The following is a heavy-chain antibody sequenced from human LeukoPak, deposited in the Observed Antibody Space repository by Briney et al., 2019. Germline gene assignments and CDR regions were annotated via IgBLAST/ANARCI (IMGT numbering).Heavy chain of an antibody. D-gene: IGHD3-16*01. CDR1: GYTFTSYY. J-gene: IGHJ4*02. Sequence: ASVKVSCKASGYTFTSYYMHWVRQAPGQGLEWMGWINPNSGGTNYAQKFQGRVTMTRDTSISTAYMELSRLRSDDTAVYYCARDIFLITFGGVALDYWGQGTLVTVSS. CDR3: ARDIFLITFGGVALDY. CDR2: INPNSGGT. V-gene: IGHV1-2*02.